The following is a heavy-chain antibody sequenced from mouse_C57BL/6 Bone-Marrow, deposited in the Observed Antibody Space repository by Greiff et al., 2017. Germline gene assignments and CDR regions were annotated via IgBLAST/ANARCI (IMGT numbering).Heavy chain of an antibody. V-gene: IGHV1-63*01. J-gene: IGHJ2*01. CDR2: IYPGGGYT. Sequence: LVESGAELVRPGTSVKMSCKASGYTFTNYWIGWAKQRPGHGLEWIGDIYPGGGYTNYNEKFKGKATLTADKSSSTAYMQFSSLTSEDSAIYYCARSRCGNFDYWGQGTTLTVSS. CDR3: ARSRCGNFDY. CDR1: GYTFTNYW. D-gene: IGHD1-1*01.